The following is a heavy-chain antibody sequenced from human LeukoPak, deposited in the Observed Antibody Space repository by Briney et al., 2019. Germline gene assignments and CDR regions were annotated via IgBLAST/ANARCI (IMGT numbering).Heavy chain of an antibody. J-gene: IGHJ4*02. V-gene: IGHV4-4*02. CDR2: IYHSGST. D-gene: IGHD3-10*01. CDR1: GGSISSNNW. CDR3: ARGSGAFDY. Sequence: PSETLSLTCAVSGGSISSNNWWGWVRQPPGKGLEWIGYIYHSGSTYYNPSLKSRVTISVDRSKNQFSLKLSSVTAADTAVYYCARGSGAFDYWGQGTLVTVSS.